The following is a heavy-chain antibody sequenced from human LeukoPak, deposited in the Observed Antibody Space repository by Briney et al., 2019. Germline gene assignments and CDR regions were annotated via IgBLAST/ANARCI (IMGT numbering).Heavy chain of an antibody. CDR3: AKGEEGATYPFFDY. J-gene: IGHJ4*02. V-gene: IGHV3-23*01. CDR2: ISGSGGST. CDR1: GFTFSSYG. Sequence: PGGSLRLSCAASGFTFSSYGMSWVRQAPGKGLEWVSAISGSGGSTYYADSVKGRFTISRDNSKNTLYLQMNSLRAEDTAVYYCAKGEEGATYPFFDYWGQGTLVTVSS. D-gene: IGHD1-26*01.